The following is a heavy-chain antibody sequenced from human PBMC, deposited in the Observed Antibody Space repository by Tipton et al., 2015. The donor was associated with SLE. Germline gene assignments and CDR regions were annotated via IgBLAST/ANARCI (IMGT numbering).Heavy chain of an antibody. CDR1: GFTFSSYA. CDR3: AKDPGGIAARGYFDY. J-gene: IGHJ4*02. D-gene: IGHD6-6*01. Sequence: GSLRLSCAASGFTFSSYAMSWVRQAPGKGLEWVSAISGSGGSTYYADSVKGRFTIPRDNPKNTLYLQMNSLRAEDTAVYYCAKDPGGIAARGYFDYWGQGTLVTVSS. V-gene: IGHV3-23*01. CDR2: ISGSGGST.